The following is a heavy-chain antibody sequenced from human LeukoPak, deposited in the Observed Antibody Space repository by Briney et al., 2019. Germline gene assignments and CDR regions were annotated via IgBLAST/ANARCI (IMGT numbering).Heavy chain of an antibody. CDR1: GFTFSSYW. D-gene: IGHD3-3*01. CDR2: IKQDGIEK. J-gene: IGHJ4*02. CDR3: ARESAYAFWY. Sequence: PGGSLRPSCAASGFTFSSYWMDWVRQVPGKGLEWVANIKQDGIEKYFVGSVKGRFAISRDNAKNSLYLQMNSLRDEDTAVYYCARESAYAFWYWGQGTLVAVSS. V-gene: IGHV3-7*01.